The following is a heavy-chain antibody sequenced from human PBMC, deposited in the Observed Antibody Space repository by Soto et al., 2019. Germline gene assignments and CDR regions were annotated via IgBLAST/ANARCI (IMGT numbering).Heavy chain of an antibody. V-gene: IGHV1-69*13. D-gene: IGHD3-9*01. Sequence: SVKVSCKASGGTFSSYAISWVRQAPGQGLEWMGGIIPIFGTANYAQKFQGRVTITADESTSTAYMELSSLRSEDTAVYYCARSDYDILTVYAYFDYWGEGTLVTVS. CDR2: IIPIFGTA. J-gene: IGHJ4*02. CDR1: GGTFSSYA. CDR3: ARSDYDILTVYAYFDY.